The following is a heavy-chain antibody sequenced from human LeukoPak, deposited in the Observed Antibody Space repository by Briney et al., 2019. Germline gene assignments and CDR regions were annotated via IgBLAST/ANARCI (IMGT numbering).Heavy chain of an antibody. CDR3: ARVRRSGWYPVVPFDY. CDR2: INHSGST. J-gene: IGHJ4*02. CDR1: GGSFSGYD. D-gene: IGHD6-19*01. Sequence: SETLSLTCAVYGGSFSGYDWSWIRQAPGKGLEWIWEINHSGSTNYNPALKNRGTISVDSPTNPFSLKPSSVTGADTDVYYCARVRRSGWYPVVPFDYWGQGTLVTLSS. V-gene: IGHV4-34*01.